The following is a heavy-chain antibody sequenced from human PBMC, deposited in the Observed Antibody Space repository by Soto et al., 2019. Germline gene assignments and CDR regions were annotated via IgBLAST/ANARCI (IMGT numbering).Heavy chain of an antibody. CDR1: AYSFTTYH. V-gene: IGHV1-46*01. CDR3: ARGDIVLVPASEGNWFDP. Sequence: SVKVSCKASAYSFTTYHIHWVRQAPVQGLEWMGLINPDAGATNYAQRFQGRLRLTRDTSTSTVYMELRSLRFDDTAVYYCARGDIVLVPASEGNWFDPWGQGTLVTVSS. D-gene: IGHD2-2*01. CDR2: INPDAGAT. J-gene: IGHJ5*02.